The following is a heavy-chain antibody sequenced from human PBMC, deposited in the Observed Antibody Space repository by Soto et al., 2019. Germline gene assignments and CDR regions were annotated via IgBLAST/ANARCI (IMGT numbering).Heavy chain of an antibody. D-gene: IGHD2-15*01. Sequence: QVQLQQWGAGLLKPSETLSLTCAVYGGSFSGYYWSWIRQPPGKGLEWIGEINHSGSTNYNPSLKSRVTISVDTSKNQFSLKLSSVTAADTAVYYCARVTGRKKYCSGGSCYPNWFDPWGQGTLVTVSS. CDR2: INHSGST. CDR1: GGSFSGYY. V-gene: IGHV4-34*01. CDR3: ARVTGRKKYCSGGSCYPNWFDP. J-gene: IGHJ5*02.